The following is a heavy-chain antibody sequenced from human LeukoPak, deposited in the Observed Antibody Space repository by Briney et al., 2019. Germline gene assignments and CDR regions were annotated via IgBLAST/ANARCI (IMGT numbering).Heavy chain of an antibody. V-gene: IGHV3-23*01. CDR2: ISGSGGST. CDR3: ARGSYSSGWRFDY. D-gene: IGHD6-19*01. CDR1: GFTFSSYA. J-gene: IGHJ4*02. Sequence: PGGSLRLSCAASGFTFSSYAMSWVRQAPGKGLERVSAISGSGGSTYYADSVKGRFTISRDNAKNSLYLQMNSLRAEDTAVYYCARGSYSSGWRFDYWGQGTLVTVSS.